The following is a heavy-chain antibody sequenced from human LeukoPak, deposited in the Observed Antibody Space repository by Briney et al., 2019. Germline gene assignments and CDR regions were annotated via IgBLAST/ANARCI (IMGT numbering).Heavy chain of an antibody. CDR1: GFTVSSNS. CDR2: IYGGGTT. CDR3: ASPDLYGSGSSGDY. D-gene: IGHD3-10*01. Sequence: PGGSLRLSCTVSGFTVSSNSMSWVRQAPGKGLEWVSVIYGGGTTYYADSVKGRFTVSRDNSKNTLYLQMNSLRGEDTAVYYCASPDLYGSGSSGDYWGQGTLVTVSS. V-gene: IGHV3-66*01. J-gene: IGHJ4*02.